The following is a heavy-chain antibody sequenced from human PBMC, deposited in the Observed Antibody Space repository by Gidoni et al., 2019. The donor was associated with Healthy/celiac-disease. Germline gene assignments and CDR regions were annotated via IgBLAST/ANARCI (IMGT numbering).Heavy chain of an antibody. Sequence: QVQLQESGPGLVKPSQTLSLTCTVSGGSISSGDYYWSWIRQPPGKGLEWCGYIYSSGSTYYHPALKSRVTISVDTSKNQFSLKLSSVTAADTAVYYCARGGRSGSDWTRYWGQGTLVTVSS. J-gene: IGHJ4*02. D-gene: IGHD3-10*01. CDR1: GGSISSGDYY. CDR2: IYSSGST. CDR3: ARGGRSGSDWTRY. V-gene: IGHV4-30-4*01.